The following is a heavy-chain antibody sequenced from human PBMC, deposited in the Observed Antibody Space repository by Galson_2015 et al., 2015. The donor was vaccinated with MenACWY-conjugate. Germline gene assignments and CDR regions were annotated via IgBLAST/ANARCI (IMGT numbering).Heavy chain of an antibody. Sequence: SLRLSCAASGFTFSNYAMSWVRQAPGKGLEWVSTISDSGDTTYFADSVGGRFTVSRDNSKNTLYLQINSLRAEDTAVFYCAKGFYRGPVGNAFDIWGQGTMVTVSS. CDR3: AKGFYRGPVGNAFDI. J-gene: IGHJ3*02. CDR1: GFTFSNYA. D-gene: IGHD6-13*01. CDR2: ISDSGDTT. V-gene: IGHV3-23*01.